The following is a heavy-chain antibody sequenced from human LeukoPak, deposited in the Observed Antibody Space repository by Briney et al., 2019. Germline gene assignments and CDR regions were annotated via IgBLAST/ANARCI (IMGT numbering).Heavy chain of an antibody. CDR2: ISAYNGNT. Sequence: GASVKVSCKASGYTFTSYGISWVRQAPGQGLEWMGWISAYNGNTNYAQKLQGRVTMTTDTSTSTAYMELRSLRSDDTAVYYCARVSDSSGYYYDVYWYFDLWGRGTLVTVSS. J-gene: IGHJ2*01. D-gene: IGHD3-22*01. V-gene: IGHV1-18*01. CDR3: ARVSDSSGYYYDVYWYFDL. CDR1: GYTFTSYG.